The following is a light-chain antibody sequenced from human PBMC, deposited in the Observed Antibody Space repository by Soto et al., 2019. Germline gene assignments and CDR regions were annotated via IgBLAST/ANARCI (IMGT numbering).Light chain of an antibody. V-gene: IGKV3-15*01. CDR3: QQYNNWPRAT. Sequence: EIVMTQSPATLSVSPGERVTLSCWASQSVRTNLAWYQQKPGQAPRLLMFRTSSRATGFPARFSGSGSGTEFNLTISSLQSEDFGVYYCQQYNNWPRATFGGGTKVDIK. J-gene: IGKJ4*01. CDR1: QSVRTN. CDR2: RTS.